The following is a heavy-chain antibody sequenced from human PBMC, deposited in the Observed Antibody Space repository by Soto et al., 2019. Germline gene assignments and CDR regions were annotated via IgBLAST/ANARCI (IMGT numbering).Heavy chain of an antibody. CDR1: GYTFSSYD. CDR3: ARGDGYIFDW. D-gene: IGHD5-18*01. CDR2: MNPNTGNT. J-gene: IGHJ4*02. Sequence: ASVKVSCKASGYTFSSYDINWVRQATGQGLEWMGWMNPNTGNTGYAQKFQGRVTMTRNISIGTAYMELSNLRSDDTAVYSCARGDGYIFDWWGQGTLVHRLL. V-gene: IGHV1-8*01.